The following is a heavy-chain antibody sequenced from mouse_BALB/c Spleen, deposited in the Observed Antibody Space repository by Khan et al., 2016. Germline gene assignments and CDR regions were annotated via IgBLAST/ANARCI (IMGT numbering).Heavy chain of an antibody. D-gene: IGHD1-1*01. CDR1: GYTFTSYW. Sequence: DLVKPGASVKLSCKASGYTFTSYWINWLKQRPGQGLEWIGRIAPGSGSTYYNEILKGKVTLTVDTSSSTAYIQLSSRASEDSSVYFCAREGTVPLMDYWGQGTSVTVSS. V-gene: IGHV1S41*01. J-gene: IGHJ4*01. CDR2: IAPGSGST. CDR3: AREGTVPLMDY.